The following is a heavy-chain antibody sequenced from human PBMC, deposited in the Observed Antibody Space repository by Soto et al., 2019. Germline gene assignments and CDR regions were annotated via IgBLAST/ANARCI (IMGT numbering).Heavy chain of an antibody. CDR1: GGSIRSGDYY. Sequence: QVQLQESGPGLVKPSQTLSLTCTVSGGSIRSGDYYWSWIRQPPGKGLEWIGYIYYSGSTYYNPSLQSRVTLSVDTSKNQFSLKLSSVTAADTAVYYCARGVNYYDSDNAFDIWGQGTMVTVSS. V-gene: IGHV4-30-4*01. D-gene: IGHD3-22*01. CDR2: IYYSGST. CDR3: ARGVNYYDSDNAFDI. J-gene: IGHJ3*02.